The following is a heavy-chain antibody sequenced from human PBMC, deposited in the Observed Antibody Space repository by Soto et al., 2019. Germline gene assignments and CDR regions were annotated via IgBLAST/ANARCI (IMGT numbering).Heavy chain of an antibody. V-gene: IGHV1-18*01. D-gene: IGHD3-22*01. CDR2: ISADNGNI. J-gene: IGHJ4*02. CDR1: GYTFTNYG. CDR3: ARAIGSGYYAFSY. Sequence: QVQLVQSGAEVKKPGASVKVSCKASGYTFTNYGISWVRQAPGQGLEWMGWISADNGNIDYAQKLQDRVTMTTDTATSTAYMELRSLRADDTAVYYGARAIGSGYYAFSYWVQGTLVTVSS.